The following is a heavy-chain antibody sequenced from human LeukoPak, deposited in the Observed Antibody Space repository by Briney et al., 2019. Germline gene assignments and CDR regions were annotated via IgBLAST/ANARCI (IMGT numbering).Heavy chain of an antibody. D-gene: IGHD6-13*01. Sequence: PGGSLRLSCAASGFTFSTYAMSWVRQAPGKGLEWVSYISSSGSTIYYADSVKGRFTISRDNAKNSLYLQMNSLRAEDTAVYYCAREASSWYSFKDYWGQGTLVTVSS. V-gene: IGHV3-48*03. CDR2: ISSSGSTI. CDR3: AREASSWYSFKDY. CDR1: GFTFSTYA. J-gene: IGHJ4*02.